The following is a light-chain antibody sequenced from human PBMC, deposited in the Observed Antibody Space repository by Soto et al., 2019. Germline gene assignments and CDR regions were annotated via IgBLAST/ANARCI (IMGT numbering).Light chain of an antibody. J-gene: IGLJ3*02. V-gene: IGLV2-14*01. CDR3: SSYINPNTRV. CDR2: KVT. CDR1: SSDLGGSRY. Sequence: QSALTQPASVSGSPGQSITISCTGTSSDLGGSRYVSWYQQHPGKAPKLIIFKVTNRPSGVSYRFSGSQSGNTASLTISGLPAEDEATYYCSSYINPNTRVFGGGTKLTVL.